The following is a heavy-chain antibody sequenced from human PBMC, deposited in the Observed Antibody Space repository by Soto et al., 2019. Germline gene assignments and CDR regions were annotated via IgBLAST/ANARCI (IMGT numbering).Heavy chain of an antibody. CDR2: ISYDGSNK. Sequence: QVQLVESGGGVVQPGRSLRLSCAASGFTFSSYGMHWVRQAPGKGLEWVAVISYDGSNKYYADSVKGRFTISRDNSKNTLYLQMNSLRAEDTAVYYCAKDIAVAGTYSYYGMDVWGQGTTVTVSS. CDR1: GFTFSSYG. D-gene: IGHD6-19*01. J-gene: IGHJ6*02. CDR3: AKDIAVAGTYSYYGMDV. V-gene: IGHV3-30*18.